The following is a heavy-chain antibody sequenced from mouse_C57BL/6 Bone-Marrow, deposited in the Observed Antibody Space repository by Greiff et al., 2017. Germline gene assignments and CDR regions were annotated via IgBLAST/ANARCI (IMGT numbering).Heavy chain of an antibody. CDR3: SRYSNYFDY. J-gene: IGHJ2*01. V-gene: IGHV6-3*01. CDR2: IRLKSDNYAT. CDR1: GFTFSNYW. Sequence: EVQGVESGGGLVQPGGSMKLSCVASGFTFSNYWMNWVRQSPEKGLEWVAQIRLKSDNYATHYAESVKGRFTISRDDSKSSVYLQMNSLRAEDTGIYYCSRYSNYFDYWGQGTTLTVSS. D-gene: IGHD2-5*01.